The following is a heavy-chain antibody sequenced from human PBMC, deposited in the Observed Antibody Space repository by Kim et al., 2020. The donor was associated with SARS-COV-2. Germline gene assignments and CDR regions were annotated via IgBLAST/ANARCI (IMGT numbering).Heavy chain of an antibody. CDR3: AGGGGWLIEH. V-gene: IGHV3-7*05. D-gene: IGHD6-19*01. CDR1: GFTSTSGW. CDR2: IKYDGSET. Sequence: GGSLRLSCAASGFTSTSGWMNWVRQTPGKGLEWVALIKYDGSETKYVDTVKGRFTISRDSAIMYVQMNSLRAEDTALYYCAGGGGWLIEHWGRGTLVTVSS. J-gene: IGHJ1*01.